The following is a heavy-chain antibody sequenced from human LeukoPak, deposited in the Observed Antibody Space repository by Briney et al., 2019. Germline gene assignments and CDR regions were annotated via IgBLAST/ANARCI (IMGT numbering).Heavy chain of an antibody. CDR2: ISGSGAST. Sequence: PGGSLRLSCLTSGFTFSTNAMSWVRQAPGKGLEWISGISGSGASTYYADSVTGRFTISRDNSRNTLYLQMNSLRGDDTAVYYWGKSGGKGESPPFFEHGGQGTLV. D-gene: IGHD3-16*01. CDR3: GKSGGKGESPPFFEH. J-gene: IGHJ4*02. V-gene: IGHV3-23*01. CDR1: GFTFSTNA.